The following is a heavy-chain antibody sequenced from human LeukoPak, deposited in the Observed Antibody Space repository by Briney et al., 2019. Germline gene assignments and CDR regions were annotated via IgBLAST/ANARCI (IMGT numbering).Heavy chain of an antibody. D-gene: IGHD3-16*01. CDR3: ARDLTGGEYFDS. J-gene: IGHJ4*02. CDR1: GFTLSSYK. CDR2: ISPSSYI. Sequence: GGSLRLSCAASGFTLSSYKMTWVRQAPGKGLEWVASISPSSYIYYGDSLKGRVTVSRDNAKNSLFLQMSSLRAEDTAIYYCARDLTGGEYFDSWGQGTLVSVSS. V-gene: IGHV3-69-1*02.